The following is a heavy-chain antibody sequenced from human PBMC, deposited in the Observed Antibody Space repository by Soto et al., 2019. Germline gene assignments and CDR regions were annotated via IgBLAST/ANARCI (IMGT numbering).Heavy chain of an antibody. V-gene: IGHV4-30-4*01. CDR2: IFYSGTT. Sequence: QVQLQESGPGLVKPSQTLSLTCTVSGASISSGNYYWSWIRQPPGKGLEWIGYIFYSGTTYYNPSLKSRVIISVDTSKNQFSLKVNSVTAADTAVYYCARDSGWFGEFNSSYDGMDVWGQGTTVTVS. CDR1: GASISSGNYY. CDR3: ARDSGWFGEFNSSYDGMDV. J-gene: IGHJ6*02. D-gene: IGHD3-10*01.